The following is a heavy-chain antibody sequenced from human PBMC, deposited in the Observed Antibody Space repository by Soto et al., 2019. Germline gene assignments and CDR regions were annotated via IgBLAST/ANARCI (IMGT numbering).Heavy chain of an antibody. Sequence: GESLKISCAASGFTFSSYAMSWVRQAPGKGLEWVSAISGSGGSTYYADSVKGRFTISRDNSKNTLYLQMNSLRAEDTAVYYCAKGACSGGSCYYGYWGQGTLVTVSS. CDR1: GFTFSSYA. D-gene: IGHD2-15*01. V-gene: IGHV3-23*01. CDR3: AKGACSGGSCYYGY. CDR2: ISGSGGST. J-gene: IGHJ4*02.